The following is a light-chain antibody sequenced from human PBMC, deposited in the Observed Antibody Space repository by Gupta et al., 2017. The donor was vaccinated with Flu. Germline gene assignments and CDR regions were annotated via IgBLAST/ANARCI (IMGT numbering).Light chain of an antibody. CDR1: QSVDNN. J-gene: IGKJ2*01. CDR2: GAS. Sequence: ATLSVSPGERATHSCRASQSVDNNLAWYQQKPDQAPRLLIYGASTRATGIPARFSGSWSGKEFTLTISIRHSEDFAVFYCQHYNYWPPYTFGQGTKVEI. CDR3: QHYNYWPPYT. V-gene: IGKV3-15*01.